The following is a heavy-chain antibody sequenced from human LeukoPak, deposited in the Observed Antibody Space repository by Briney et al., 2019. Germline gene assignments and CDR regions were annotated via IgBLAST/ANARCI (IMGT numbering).Heavy chain of an antibody. J-gene: IGHJ4*02. CDR2: INHYEST. Sequence: PSETLSLTCGVYGGSFSGYYWSWIRQPPGKGLEWIGEINHYESTNYNPSLKSRVSISVDRSKNQFSLEMNSVTAADTAVYYCARGIIEGRNGYNHYYWGQGTLVTVSS. CDR1: GGSFSGYY. D-gene: IGHD5-24*01. V-gene: IGHV4-34*01. CDR3: ARGIIEGRNGYNHYY.